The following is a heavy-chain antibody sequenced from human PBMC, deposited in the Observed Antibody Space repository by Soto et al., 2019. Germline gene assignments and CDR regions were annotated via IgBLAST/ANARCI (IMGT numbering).Heavy chain of an antibody. V-gene: IGHV3-11*01. CDR2: ISSSGSTI. D-gene: IGHD6-19*01. CDR1: GFTFSDYY. CDR3: AREQWLVPGDAFDI. Sequence: GGSLRLSCAASGFTFSDYYMSWIRQALGKGLEWVSYISSSGSTIYYADSVKGRFIISRDNAKNSLYLQMNSLRAEDTAVYYCAREQWLVPGDAFDIWGQGTMVTVSS. J-gene: IGHJ3*02.